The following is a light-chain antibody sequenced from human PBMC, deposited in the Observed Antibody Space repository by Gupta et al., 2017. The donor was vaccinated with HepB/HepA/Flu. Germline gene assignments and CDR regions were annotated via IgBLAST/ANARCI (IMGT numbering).Light chain of an antibody. V-gene: IGLV2-14*03. CDR1: SSDVGAYNY. CDR3: SSYTSASTGI. J-gene: IGLJ1*01. Sequence: QSALTQPASVSGSPGQAITISSTATSSDVGAYNYVSWYQQHPAKAPKLIIYDVGDRPAGVSHRFSGSKSGNTASLTISGLQAEDEADYYCSSYTSASTGIFGTGTKVTVL. CDR2: DVG.